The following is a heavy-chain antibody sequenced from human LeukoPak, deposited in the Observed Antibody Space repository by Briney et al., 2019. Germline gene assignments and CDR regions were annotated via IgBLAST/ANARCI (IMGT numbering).Heavy chain of an antibody. J-gene: IGHJ3*02. CDR1: GGTFGSYA. CDR2: IIPIFGTA. V-gene: IGHV1-69*13. Sequence: SVKVSCKASGGTFGSYAISWVRQAPGQGLEWMGGIIPIFGTANYAQKFQGRVTITADESTSTAYMELSSLRSEDTAVYYCAASTGFGYPLDAFDIWGQGTMVTVSS. CDR3: AASTGFGYPLDAFDI. D-gene: IGHD5-18*01.